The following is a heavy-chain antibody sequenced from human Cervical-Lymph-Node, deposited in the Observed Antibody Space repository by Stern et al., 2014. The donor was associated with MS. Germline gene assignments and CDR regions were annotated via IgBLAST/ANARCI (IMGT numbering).Heavy chain of an antibody. J-gene: IGHJ6*02. CDR3: ARDVRDSQYFYHAMDV. Sequence: QVQLVQSGAEVKEPGASVMLSCKASGYTFTKRAIHWVRQAPGPGFEWMGWINAASGSTKYSQQFQDRLTITSDTSATAVYMQLSYLTSEDTSVYYCARDVRDSQYFYHAMDVWGQGTTVTVSS. D-gene: IGHD2-15*01. CDR2: INAASGST. CDR1: GYTFTKRA. V-gene: IGHV1-3*01.